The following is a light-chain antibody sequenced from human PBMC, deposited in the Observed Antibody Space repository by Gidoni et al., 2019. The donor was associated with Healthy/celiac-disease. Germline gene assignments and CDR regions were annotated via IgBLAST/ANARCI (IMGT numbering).Light chain of an antibody. CDR3: QTWGTGIQV. Sequence: QLVLTQSPSASASLGASVKLTCTLRSGHSSYAIEWHQQQPEKGPRYLMKLNSDGSHSKGDGIPDRFSGSSSGAERYLTISSLQSEDEADYYCQTWGTGIQVFGGGTKLTVL. J-gene: IGLJ3*02. V-gene: IGLV4-69*01. CDR2: LNSDGSH. CDR1: SGHSSYA.